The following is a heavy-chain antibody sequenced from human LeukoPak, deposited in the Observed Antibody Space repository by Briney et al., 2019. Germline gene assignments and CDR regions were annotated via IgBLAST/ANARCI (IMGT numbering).Heavy chain of an antibody. J-gene: IGHJ4*02. CDR2: IIPSGHTT. CDR1: GFTFSSHG. D-gene: IGHD5-24*01. Sequence: SGGSLRLSCVASGFTFSSHGMNWVRQAPGKGLEWVSGIIPSGHTTYYADSVRGRFTNSRDNSRNTVYLQMNSLRAEDTAVYYCAKDDRWLQFCCWGQGTLVTVSA. CDR3: AKDDRWLQFCC. V-gene: IGHV3-23*01.